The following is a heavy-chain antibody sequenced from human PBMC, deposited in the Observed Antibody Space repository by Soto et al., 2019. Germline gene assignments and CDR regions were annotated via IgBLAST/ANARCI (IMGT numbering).Heavy chain of an antibody. Sequence: ASVKVSCKASGGTFSSYTISWVRQAPGQGLEWMGRIIPILGIANYAQKFQGRVTITADKSTSTAYMELSSLRSEDTAVYYCARASGGSFYNWFDPWGQGTLVTVSS. D-gene: IGHD2-15*01. CDR1: GGTFSSYT. V-gene: IGHV1-69*02. CDR3: ARASGGSFYNWFDP. J-gene: IGHJ5*02. CDR2: IIPILGIA.